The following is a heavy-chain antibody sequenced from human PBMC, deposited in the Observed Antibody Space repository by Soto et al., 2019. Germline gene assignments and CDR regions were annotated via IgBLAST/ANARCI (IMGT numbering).Heavy chain of an antibody. D-gene: IGHD3-22*01. CDR1: GFTFDDYA. J-gene: IGHJ4*02. CDR2: ISWNSGSI. V-gene: IGHV3-9*01. Sequence: EVQLVESGGGLVQPGRSLRLSCAASGFTFDDYAMHWVRQAPGKGLEWVSGISWNSGSIGYADSVKGRFTISRDNAKNSLYLQMNSLRAEDTALYYCAFVWDRYYDSSGSFDYWGQGTLVTVSS. CDR3: AFVWDRYYDSSGSFDY.